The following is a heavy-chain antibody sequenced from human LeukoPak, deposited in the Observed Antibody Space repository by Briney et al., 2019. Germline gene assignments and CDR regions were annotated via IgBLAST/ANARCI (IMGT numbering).Heavy chain of an antibody. CDR2: IRYDGSNK. D-gene: IGHD2-15*01. Sequence: GGSLRLSCAASGLTFSSYGMHWVRQAPGKGLEWVAFIRYDGSNKYYADSVKGRFTISRDNSKNTLYLQMNSLRAEDTAVYYCAKVWAMEYCTGGSCYGVHYWGQGTLVTVSS. J-gene: IGHJ4*02. CDR3: AKVWAMEYCTGGSCYGVHY. V-gene: IGHV3-30*02. CDR1: GLTFSSYG.